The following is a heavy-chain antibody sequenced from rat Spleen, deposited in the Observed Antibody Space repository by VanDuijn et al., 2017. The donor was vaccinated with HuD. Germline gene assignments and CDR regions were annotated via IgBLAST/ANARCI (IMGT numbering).Heavy chain of an antibody. CDR3: ATQDYDGAYYYGWFAY. D-gene: IGHD1-12*02. Sequence: EVQLVESGGGLVQPGRSMKLSCAASGLSFSNYDMAWVRQAPTKGLEWVASISYDGTATYYRDSVKGRFTISRDNAKSTLYLQMDSLRSEDTATYYCATQDYDGAYYYGWFAYWGQGTLVTVSS. J-gene: IGHJ3*01. V-gene: IGHV5-25*01. CDR1: GLSFSNYD. CDR2: ISYDGTAT.